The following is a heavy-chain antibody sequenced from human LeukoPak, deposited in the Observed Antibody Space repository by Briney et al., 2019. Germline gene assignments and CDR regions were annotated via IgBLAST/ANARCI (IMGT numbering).Heavy chain of an antibody. V-gene: IGHV4-34*01. D-gene: IGHD5-18*01. CDR3: ARDRIWIQPYDY. CDR2: INHSGST. CDR1: GGSFSGYY. Sequence: SETLSLTCAVYGGSFSGYYWSWIRQPPGKGLERTGEINHSGSTYYNPSLKSRVTISVDTSKNQFSLKLTSVTAADTAVHYCARDRIWIQPYDYWGQGTLVTVSS. J-gene: IGHJ4*02.